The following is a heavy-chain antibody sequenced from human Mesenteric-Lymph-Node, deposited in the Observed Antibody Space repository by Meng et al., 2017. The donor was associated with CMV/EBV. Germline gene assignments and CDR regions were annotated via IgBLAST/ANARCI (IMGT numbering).Heavy chain of an antibody. Sequence: YGMHLVRQAPGKGLEWVTVISFDGSNKYYADSVKGRFTISRDNSKNTLFLQMDSLRAEDTAVYYCAKDRTYYFDNSGYYYVGEYDYWGQGTLVTVSS. D-gene: IGHD3-22*01. CDR2: ISFDGSNK. CDR3: AKDRTYYFDNSGYYYVGEYDY. J-gene: IGHJ4*02. V-gene: IGHV3-30*18. CDR1: YG.